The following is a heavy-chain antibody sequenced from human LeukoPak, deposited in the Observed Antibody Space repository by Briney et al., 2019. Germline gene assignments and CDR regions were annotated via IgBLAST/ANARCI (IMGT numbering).Heavy chain of an antibody. CDR2: ISAYNGNT. CDR3: ARSRSHPGFLDSTGSFLGPPSGADW. J-gene: IGHJ1*01. D-gene: IGHD3-22*01. Sequence: GASVKVSCKASGYTFTSYGISWVRQAPGQGLEWMGWISAYNGNTNYAQKLQGRITMTTDTSTSTAYMDLRSLRSDDTAVYYCARSRSHPGFLDSTGSFLGPPSGADWWGQGTRVTVS. V-gene: IGHV1-18*01. CDR1: GYTFTSYG.